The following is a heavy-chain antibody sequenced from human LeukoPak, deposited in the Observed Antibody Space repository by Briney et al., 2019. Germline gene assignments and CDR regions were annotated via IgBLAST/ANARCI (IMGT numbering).Heavy chain of an antibody. CDR1: GFTFSSYS. CDR2: ISSSSSYI. D-gene: IGHD6-13*01. CDR3: ASRTYNSGWSPFDY. J-gene: IGHJ4*02. V-gene: IGHV3-21*01. Sequence: GGSLRLSCAASGFTFSSYSMNWVRQAPGKGLEWVSSISSSSSYIYYADSVKGRFTISRDNAKNSLYLQMSSLRGEDTAVYYCASRTYNSGWSPFDYWGQGTLVTVSS.